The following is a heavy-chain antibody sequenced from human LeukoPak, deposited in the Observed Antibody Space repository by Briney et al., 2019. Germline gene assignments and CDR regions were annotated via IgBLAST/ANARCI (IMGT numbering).Heavy chain of an antibody. CDR3: VRDGDVYNFDH. Sequence: GGSLRLSCSPSGFTFRIHWMHCVPQAPGRGLLWVSRIKGDESYTNHADSVKGRFTIYRDNAKNTLYLQMTSLRAEDTAIYYCVRDGDVYNFDHWGQGTLVTVSS. J-gene: IGHJ4*02. CDR2: IKGDESYT. V-gene: IGHV3-74*01. D-gene: IGHD5-24*01. CDR1: GFTFRIHW.